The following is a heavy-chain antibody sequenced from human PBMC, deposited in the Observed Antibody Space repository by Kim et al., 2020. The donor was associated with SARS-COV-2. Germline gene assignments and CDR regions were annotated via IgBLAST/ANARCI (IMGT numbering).Heavy chain of an antibody. J-gene: IGHJ4*02. D-gene: IGHD6-13*01. CDR3: AKDGLAAAGTKYYFDY. V-gene: IGHV3-23*01. Sequence: SVKGRFTISRDNSKNTLYLQMNSLRAEDTAVYYCAKDGLAAAGTKYYFDYWGQGTLVTVSS.